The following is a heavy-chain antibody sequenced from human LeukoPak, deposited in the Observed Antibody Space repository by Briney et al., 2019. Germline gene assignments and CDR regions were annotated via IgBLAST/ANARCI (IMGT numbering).Heavy chain of an antibody. Sequence: PSETLSLTCTVTGYSLSNGYYWGWMRQPPGKGLEWIGRIYHSGRTHYTQSLKSRVIISVDTSKNYFSLKLSSVTAADTAMYYCARDEAYSDVWNGSAGGGKGNYLDYWGQGILVTVSS. J-gene: IGHJ4*02. V-gene: IGHV4-38-2*02. CDR2: IYHSGRT. CDR3: ARDEAYSDVWNGSAGGGKGNYLDY. D-gene: IGHD3-3*01. CDR1: GYSLSNGYY.